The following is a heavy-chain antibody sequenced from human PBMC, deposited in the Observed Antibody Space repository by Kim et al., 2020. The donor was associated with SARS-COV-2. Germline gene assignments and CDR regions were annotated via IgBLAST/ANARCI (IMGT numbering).Heavy chain of an antibody. J-gene: IGHJ4*02. D-gene: IGHD3-3*01. Sequence: GGSLRLSCAASGFTFSSHAMNWVRQAPGKGLEWVSSINSGGSVTFYAESVKGRFTISRDNVRMSLSLQMNSLRAEDTAVYYCASETSGHLDLENWGQGTLVTVSS. CDR2: INSGGSVT. V-gene: IGHV3-21*01. CDR1: GFTFSSHA. CDR3: ASETSGHLDLEN.